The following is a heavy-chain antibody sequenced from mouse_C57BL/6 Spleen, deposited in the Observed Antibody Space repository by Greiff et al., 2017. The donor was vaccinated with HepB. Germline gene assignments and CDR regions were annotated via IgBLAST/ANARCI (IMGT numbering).Heavy chain of an antibody. CDR1: GYTFTSYW. V-gene: IGHV1-55*01. CDR2: IYPGSGST. D-gene: IGHD1-1*01. J-gene: IGHJ1*03. CDR3: ACDYGSSYVGYFDG. Sequence: QVQLQQPGAELVKPGASVKMSCKASGYTFTSYWITWVKQRPGQGLEWIGEIYPGSGSTNYNEKFKSKATLTVDTSSSTAYMTLSSLTSEDSAVYYWACDYGSSYVGYFDGWGTGTTVTVAS.